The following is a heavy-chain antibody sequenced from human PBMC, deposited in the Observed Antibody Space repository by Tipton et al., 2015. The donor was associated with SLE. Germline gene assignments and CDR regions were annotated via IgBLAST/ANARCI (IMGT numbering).Heavy chain of an antibody. Sequence: QLVQSGAEVKKPGASVKVSCKASGYTFTGYYMHWVRQAPGQGLEWMGWINPNSGGTNYAQKFQGRVTMTRDTSISTAYMELSRLRSDDTAVYYCARPTLYYDILTGDSDWGQGTLVTVSS. CDR1: GYTFTGYY. V-gene: IGHV1-2*02. CDR3: ARPTLYYDILTGDSD. J-gene: IGHJ4*02. CDR2: INPNSGGT. D-gene: IGHD3-9*01.